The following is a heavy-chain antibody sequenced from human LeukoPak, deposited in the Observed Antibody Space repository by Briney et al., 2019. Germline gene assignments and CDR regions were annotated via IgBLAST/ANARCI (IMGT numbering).Heavy chain of an antibody. J-gene: IGHJ6*02. CDR1: GFTFSSYS. CDR2: ISSSSSYI. CDR3: ARDLIAVAGWGGDPNYYYYYGMDV. V-gene: IGHV3-21*01. Sequence: PGGSLRLSCAASGFTFSSYSMNWVRQAPGKGLEWVSSISSSSSYIYYADSVKGRFTISRDNAKNSLYLQMNSLRAEDTAVYYCARDLIAVAGWGGDPNYYYYYGMDVWGQGTTVTVSS. D-gene: IGHD6-19*01.